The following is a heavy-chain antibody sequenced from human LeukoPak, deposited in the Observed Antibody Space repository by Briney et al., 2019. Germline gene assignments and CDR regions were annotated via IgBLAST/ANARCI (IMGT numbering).Heavy chain of an antibody. V-gene: IGHV3-49*04. CDR3: TRDPRGSYGPDAFDI. CDR2: IRSKAYGGTT. Sequence: GGSLRLSCTASGFTFGDYAMSWVRQAPGKGLEWVGFIRSKAYGGTTEYAASGKGRFTISRDDSKSFAYLQMNSLKTEDTAVYYCTRDPRGSYGPDAFDIWGQGTMVTVSS. D-gene: IGHD1-26*01. CDR1: GFTFGDYA. J-gene: IGHJ3*02.